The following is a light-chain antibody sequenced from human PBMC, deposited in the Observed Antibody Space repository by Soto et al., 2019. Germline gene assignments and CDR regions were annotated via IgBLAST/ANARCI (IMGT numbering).Light chain of an antibody. CDR1: QSFSSY. CDR3: QQYNSWPVT. CDR2: AAS. Sequence: DIQMTHSPSSLSASVGDRVTITCRASQSFSSYLNWYQQKPGKAPKLLIYAASSLQSGVPSRFSGSGSGTDFTLTIGSLQSEDFAVYYCQQYNSWPVTFGQGTKVDI. V-gene: IGKV1-39*01. J-gene: IGKJ1*01.